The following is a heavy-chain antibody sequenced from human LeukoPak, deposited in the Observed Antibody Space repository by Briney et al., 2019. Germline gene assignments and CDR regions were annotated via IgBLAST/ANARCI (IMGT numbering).Heavy chain of an antibody. Sequence: GASVKVSCKASGYTFTGYYMHWVRQAPGQGLEWMGWINPNSGGTNYAQKFQGRVTMTRDTSISTAYMELGRLRSDDTAVYYCARDESYYGSGSYFGYWGQGTLVTVSS. D-gene: IGHD3-10*01. J-gene: IGHJ4*02. V-gene: IGHV1-2*02. CDR3: ARDESYYGSGSYFGY. CDR1: GYTFTGYY. CDR2: INPNSGGT.